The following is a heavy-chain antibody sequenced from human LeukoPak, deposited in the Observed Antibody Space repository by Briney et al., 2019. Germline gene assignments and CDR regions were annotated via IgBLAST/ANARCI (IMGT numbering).Heavy chain of an antibody. CDR1: GYTLTELS. D-gene: IGHD3-22*01. J-gene: IGHJ5*02. CDR2: FDPEDGET. Sequence: GASVKVSCKVSGYTLTELSMHWVRQAPGKGLEWMGGFDPEDGETIYAQKFQGRVTMTEDTSTDTAYMELSSLRSEDTAVYYCATVYYYDSSGPFRFDPWGQGTLVTVSS. CDR3: ATVYYYDSSGPFRFDP. V-gene: IGHV1-24*01.